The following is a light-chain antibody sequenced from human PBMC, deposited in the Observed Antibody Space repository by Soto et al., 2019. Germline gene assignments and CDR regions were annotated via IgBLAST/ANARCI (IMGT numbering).Light chain of an antibody. Sequence: DMVLTQAPATLSLSPGARAPLPCRASESVSNDYVAWVQQKPGQTPTQLLIGAASRATGIPDRFCGSGGAATVILIIIRLEPQEYTVYYCQQQGESPLTFGQGTRLEI. J-gene: IGKJ5*01. CDR2: GAA. CDR3: QQQGESPLT. V-gene: IGKV3-20*01. CDR1: ESVSNDY.